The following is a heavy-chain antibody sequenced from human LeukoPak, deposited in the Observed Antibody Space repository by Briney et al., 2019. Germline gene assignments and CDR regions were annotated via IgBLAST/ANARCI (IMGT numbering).Heavy chain of an antibody. Sequence: GGSLRLSCAASGFTFNNYNMNWVRQAPGKALEWVSSITSSGTYIFYADSVKGRFTISRDNAKNSLYLQVNSLRPEDTAVYYCARDPYSGNYGNYYYYYMDVWGKGTTVTISS. CDR1: GFTFNNYN. CDR2: ITSSGTYI. CDR3: ARDPYSGNYGNYYYYYMDV. D-gene: IGHD1-26*01. V-gene: IGHV3-21*01. J-gene: IGHJ6*03.